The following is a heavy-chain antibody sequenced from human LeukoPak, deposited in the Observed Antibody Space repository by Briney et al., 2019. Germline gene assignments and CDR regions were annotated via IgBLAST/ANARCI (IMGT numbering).Heavy chain of an antibody. CDR1: GGSFSGCY. J-gene: IGHJ4*02. V-gene: IGHV4-34*01. D-gene: IGHD3-22*01. Sequence: SETLSLTCAVYGGSFSGCYWSWIRQPPGKGLEWIGEINHSGSNNYNPSLKSRVTISVDTSKTQCSLKLSSVPAADRAVDCCARVTSRADYYDSSGYMTPFDYWGQGTLVTVSS. CDR3: ARVTSRADYYDSSGYMTPFDY. CDR2: INHSGSN.